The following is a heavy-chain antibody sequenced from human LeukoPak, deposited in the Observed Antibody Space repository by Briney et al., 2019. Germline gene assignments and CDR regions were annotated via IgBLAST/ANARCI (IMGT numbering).Heavy chain of an antibody. J-gene: IGHJ4*02. CDR3: VRDGGYYGPDS. CDR2: INPVASEK. CDR1: GFTISFYW. D-gene: IGHD3-10*01. Sequence: GGSLRLSCAASGFTISFYWISWVRQAPGKGLEWVANINPVASEKNYVDSVKGRFPISRDNAKNSLYLQMNSVRAEDTAMYYCVRDGGYYGPDSWGQGALVSVSS. V-gene: IGHV3-7*04.